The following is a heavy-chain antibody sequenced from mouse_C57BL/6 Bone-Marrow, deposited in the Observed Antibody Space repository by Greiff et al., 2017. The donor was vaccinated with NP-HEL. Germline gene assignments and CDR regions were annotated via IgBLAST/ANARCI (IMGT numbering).Heavy chain of an antibody. CDR1: GFSLTSYG. Sequence: QVQLKQSGPGLVQPSQSLSITCTVSGFSLTSYGVHWVRQSPGKGLEWLGVIWSGGSTDYNAAFISRLSISKDNSKSQVFFKMNSLPADDTAIYYCARNLWLAMDYWGQGTSVTVSS. CDR2: IWSGGST. J-gene: IGHJ4*01. D-gene: IGHD1-1*02. V-gene: IGHV2-2*01. CDR3: ARNLWLAMDY.